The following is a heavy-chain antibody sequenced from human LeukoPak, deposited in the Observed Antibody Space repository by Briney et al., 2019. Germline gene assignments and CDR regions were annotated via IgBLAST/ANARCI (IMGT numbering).Heavy chain of an antibody. CDR2: IIPIFGTA. J-gene: IGHJ6*04. CDR3: ASGKVDYDILTGSHGYGMDV. V-gene: IGHV1-69*13. CDR1: GGTFSSYA. D-gene: IGHD3-9*01. Sequence: GASVKVSCKASGGTFSSYAISWVRQAPGQGLEWMGGIIPIFGTANYAQKFQGRVTITADESTSTAYMELSSLRSEDTAVYYCASGKVDYDILTGSHGYGMDVWGKGTTVTVSS.